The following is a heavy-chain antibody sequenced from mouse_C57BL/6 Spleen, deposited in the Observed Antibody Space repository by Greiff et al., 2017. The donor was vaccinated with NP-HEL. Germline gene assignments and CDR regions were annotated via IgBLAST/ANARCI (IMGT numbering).Heavy chain of an antibody. CDR3: ARSPQGWFAY. CDR2: IYPGDGDT. D-gene: IGHD3-1*01. Sequence: VHLVESGPELVKPGASVKISCKASGYAFSSSWMNWVKQRPGKGLEWIGRIYPGDGDTNYNGKFKGKATLTADKSSSTAYMQLSSLTSEDSAVYFCARSPQGWFAYWGQGTLVTVSA. V-gene: IGHV1-82*01. CDR1: GYAFSSSW. J-gene: IGHJ3*01.